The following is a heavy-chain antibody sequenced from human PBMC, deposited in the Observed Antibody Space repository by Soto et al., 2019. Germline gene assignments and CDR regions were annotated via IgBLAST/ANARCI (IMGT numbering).Heavy chain of an antibody. Sequence: SETLSLTCTVSGASVGTGYWSWIRQPPGKGLEWIGFMYYSGSFNYNPSLRSRVTISVDTSKNQFSLKVTSVTADDTAVYYCARDIMGTNYYYYGMDVWGQGTTVTVSS. CDR2: MYYSGSF. V-gene: IGHV4-59*02. J-gene: IGHJ6*02. CDR3: ARDIMGTNYYYYGMDV. D-gene: IGHD2-8*01. CDR1: GASVGTGY.